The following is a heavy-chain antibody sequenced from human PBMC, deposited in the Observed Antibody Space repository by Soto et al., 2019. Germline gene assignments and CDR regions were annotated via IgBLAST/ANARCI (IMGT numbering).Heavy chain of an antibody. D-gene: IGHD2-2*01. J-gene: IGHJ5*02. Sequence: ASVKVSCKASGYTFTSYYMPWVRQAPGQGLEWMGIINPSGGSTSYAQKFQGRVTMTRDTSTSTVYMELSSLRSEDTAVYYCARQLVAVPAATTPNHWFDPWVQGNLVPVPS. V-gene: IGHV1-46*03. CDR1: GYTFTSYY. CDR3: ARQLVAVPAATTPNHWFDP. CDR2: INPSGGST.